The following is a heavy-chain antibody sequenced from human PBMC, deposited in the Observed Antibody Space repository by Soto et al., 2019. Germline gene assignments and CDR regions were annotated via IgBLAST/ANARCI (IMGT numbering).Heavy chain of an antibody. Sequence: GGSLRLSCAASGVTFSSQAIVFFRQAPGKWLEWVSAISGSGSLTFYADSVKGRFIISRDNSKNTLDLQMNRLRGEDTAVYHCAKEIGTSPVSAYWGQGTMVPVS. CDR3: AKEIGTSPVSAY. CDR2: ISGSGSLT. V-gene: IGHV3-23*01. D-gene: IGHD3-10*01. J-gene: IGHJ4*02. CDR1: GVTFSSQA.